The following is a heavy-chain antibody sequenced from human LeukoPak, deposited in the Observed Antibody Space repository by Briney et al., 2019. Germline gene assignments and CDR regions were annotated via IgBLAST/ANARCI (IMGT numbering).Heavy chain of an antibody. CDR2: IYYSGST. Sequence: SETLSLTWTVSGGSISNYYWSWIRQPPGKGLEWIGYIYYSGSTNYNPSLKSRVTISVDTSKNQFSLRLSSVTAADTAVYYCARDRSPEHYYDSSHWDYYYGMDVWGQGTTVTVSS. CDR1: GGSISNYY. D-gene: IGHD3-22*01. CDR3: ARDRSPEHYYDSSHWDYYYGMDV. J-gene: IGHJ6*02. V-gene: IGHV4-59*01.